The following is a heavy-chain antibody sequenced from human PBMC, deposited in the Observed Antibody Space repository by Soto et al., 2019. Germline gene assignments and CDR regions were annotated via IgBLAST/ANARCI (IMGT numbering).Heavy chain of an antibody. Sequence: PGGSLRLSCAASGFTFSSYGMHWVRQAPGKGLEWVAVIWYDGSNKYYADYVKGRFTISRDNSKSTLYLQMNSLRAEDTAVYYCASDIYYVGAFDIWGQGTMVTVSS. CDR2: IWYDGSNK. CDR3: ASDIYYVGAFDI. J-gene: IGHJ3*02. V-gene: IGHV3-33*01. D-gene: IGHD3-10*02. CDR1: GFTFSSYG.